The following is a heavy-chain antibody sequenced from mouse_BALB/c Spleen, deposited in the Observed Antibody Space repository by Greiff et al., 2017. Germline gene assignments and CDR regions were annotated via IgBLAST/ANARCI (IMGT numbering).Heavy chain of an antibody. D-gene: IGHD1-1*01. CDR1: GFSLTSYG. CDR3: ARGYGSRGYDAMDY. Sequence: QVLLKQSGPGLVAPSQSLSITCTVSGFSLTSYGVHWVRQPPGKGLEWLGVIWAGGSTNYNSALMSRLSISKDNSKSQVFLQMNSLQTDDTAMYYCARGYGSRGYDAMDYWGQGTSVTVSA. J-gene: IGHJ4*01. CDR2: IWAGGST. V-gene: IGHV2-9*02.